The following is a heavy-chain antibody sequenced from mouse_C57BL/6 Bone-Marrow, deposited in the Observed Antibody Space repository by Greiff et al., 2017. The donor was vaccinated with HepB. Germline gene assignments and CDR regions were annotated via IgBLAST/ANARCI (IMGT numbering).Heavy chain of an antibody. CDR2: ISDGGSYT. CDR1: GFTFSSYA. V-gene: IGHV5-4*01. J-gene: IGHJ2*01. D-gene: IGHD2-1*01. Sequence: EVMLGESGGGLVKPGGSLKLSCAASGFTFSSYAMSWVRQTPEKRLEWVATISDGGSYTYYPDNVKGRFTISRDNAKNNLYLQMSHLKSEDTAMYYCARDGNRGYFDYWGQGTTLTVSS. CDR3: ARDGNRGYFDY.